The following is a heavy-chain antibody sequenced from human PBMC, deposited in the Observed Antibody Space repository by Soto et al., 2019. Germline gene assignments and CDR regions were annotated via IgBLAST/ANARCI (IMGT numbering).Heavy chain of an antibody. CDR1: GGSFSGYY. CDR3: ARGQHITVTNWFDP. Sequence: QVQLQQWGAGPLKPSETLSLTCAVYGGSFSGYYWSWIRQPPGKGLEWIGEINHSGSTNYNPSLKSRVTISVDTSKNQFSLKLSSVTAADTAVYYCARGQHITVTNWFDPWGQGTLVTLSS. V-gene: IGHV4-34*01. D-gene: IGHD4-17*01. CDR2: INHSGST. J-gene: IGHJ5*02.